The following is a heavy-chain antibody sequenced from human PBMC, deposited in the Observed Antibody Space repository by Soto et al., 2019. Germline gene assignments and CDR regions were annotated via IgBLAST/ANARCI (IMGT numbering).Heavy chain of an antibody. CDR1: GFTFSDYY. V-gene: IGHV3-11*06. J-gene: IGHJ4*02. CDR2: ISSSSSYT. CDR3: ARLGGRDWGYLISEGGY. D-gene: IGHD7-27*01. Sequence: GGSLRLSCAASGFTFSDYYMSWIRQAPGKGLEWVSYISSSSSYTNYADSVKGRFTISRDNAKNSLYLQMNSLRAEDTAVYYCARLGGRDWGYLISEGGYWGQGTLVTVSS.